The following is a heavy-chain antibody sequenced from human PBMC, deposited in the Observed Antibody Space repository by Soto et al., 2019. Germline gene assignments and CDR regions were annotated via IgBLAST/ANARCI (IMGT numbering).Heavy chain of an antibody. CDR2: IYYSGST. CDR3: AKSDYDINWFDP. V-gene: IGHV4-59*01. Sequence: QVQLQESGPGLVKPSETLSLTCTVSGGSISSYYWNWIRQPPGKGLEWIGYIYYSGSTHYNASLQSRVTISVDRSNNQFSLKLSSVTAADTAVYYCAKSDYDINWFDPWGQGTLVTVSS. CDR1: GGSISSYY. J-gene: IGHJ5*02. D-gene: IGHD3-9*01.